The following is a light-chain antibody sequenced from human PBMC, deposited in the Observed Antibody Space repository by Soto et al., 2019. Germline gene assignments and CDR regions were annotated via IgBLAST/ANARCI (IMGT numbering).Light chain of an antibody. V-gene: IGLV2-8*01. CDR1: SSDVGGYNY. Sequence: QSALTQPPSASGSPGQSVTISCTGTSSDVGGYNYVSWYQQHPGKAPTLVIFEVNKRPSGVPDRFSGSKSGNTASLTVSGLQADDEADYYCCSGAGSNNYVFGTGTKVTVL. CDR2: EVN. CDR3: CSGAGSNNYV. J-gene: IGLJ1*01.